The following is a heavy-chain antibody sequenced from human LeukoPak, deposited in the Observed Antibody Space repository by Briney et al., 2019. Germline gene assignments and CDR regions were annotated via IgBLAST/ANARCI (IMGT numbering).Heavy chain of an antibody. Sequence: ASVKVSCKASGYTFTGYYMHWVRQAPGQGLEWMGRINPNSGGTNYAQKFQGRVTMTRDTSISTAYMELSRLRSDDTAVYYCARGPGYSYGLCIAWGQGTLVTVSS. CDR1: GYTFTGYY. CDR2: INPNSGGT. V-gene: IGHV1-2*06. J-gene: IGHJ5*02. CDR3: ARGPGYSYGLCIA. D-gene: IGHD5-18*01.